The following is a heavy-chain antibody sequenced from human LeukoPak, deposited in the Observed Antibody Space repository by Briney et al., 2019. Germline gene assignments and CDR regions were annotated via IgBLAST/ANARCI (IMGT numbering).Heavy chain of an antibody. CDR2: ISTSGGTT. V-gene: IGHV3-23*01. Sequence: GGSLRLSCAASGFTFSSYAMTWVRQAPGKGLNWVSIISTSGGTTFYADSVKGRFTISGDNSKNTLYLQMNSLRAEDTAVYYCAKRGGNYGPFDYWGQGTLATVSS. CDR1: GFTFSSYA. CDR3: AKRGGNYGPFDY. J-gene: IGHJ4*02. D-gene: IGHD1-26*01.